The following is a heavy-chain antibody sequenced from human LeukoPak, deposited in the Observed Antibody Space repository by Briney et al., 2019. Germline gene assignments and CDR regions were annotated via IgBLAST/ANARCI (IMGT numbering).Heavy chain of an antibody. CDR3: ASPRVFSYGYFDY. J-gene: IGHJ4*02. CDR1: GGSISSSSAY. V-gene: IGHV4-39*01. CDR2: IYYRKNT. D-gene: IGHD5-18*01. Sequence: PSETLSLTCTVSGGSISSSSAYWGWIRQPPGKGLEWIGSIYYRKNTYYNPPLKSRVTISADTSKNQFSLTLGSVSATDTAVYYCASPRVFSYGYFDYWGQGTLVTVSS.